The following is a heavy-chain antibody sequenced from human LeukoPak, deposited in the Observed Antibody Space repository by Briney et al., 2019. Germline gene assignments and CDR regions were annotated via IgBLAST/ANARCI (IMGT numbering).Heavy chain of an antibody. D-gene: IGHD3-16*02. CDR2: IYYSGST. J-gene: IGHJ4*02. CDR1: GGSISSGDYY. CDR3: ARTPTVWGSYRYTSDY. V-gene: IGHV4-30-4*08. Sequence: SQTLSLTCTVSGGSISSGDYYWSWIRQPPGKGLEWIGYIYYSGSTYYNPSLKSRVTISVDTSKNQFSLKLSSVTAADTAVYYCARTPTVWGSYRYTSDYWGRGTLVTVSS.